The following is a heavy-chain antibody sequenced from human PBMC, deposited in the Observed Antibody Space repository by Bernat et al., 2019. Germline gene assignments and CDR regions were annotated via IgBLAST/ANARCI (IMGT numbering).Heavy chain of an antibody. J-gene: IGHJ4*02. V-gene: IGHV3-73*01. CDR3: SRILEWVD. Sequence: EVQLVESGGGLVQPGGSLKLSCAASGFTFSASAIHWVRQASGKGLEWVGRIRSKANNYATAYAASVRGRFTISRDDSKNTAYLQMNSLKTEDTAVYYCSRILEWVDWGQGTLVTVSS. D-gene: IGHD3-3*01. CDR1: GFTFSASA. CDR2: IRSKANNYAT.